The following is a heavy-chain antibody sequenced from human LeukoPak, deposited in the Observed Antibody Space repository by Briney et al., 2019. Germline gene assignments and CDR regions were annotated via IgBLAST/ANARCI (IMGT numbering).Heavy chain of an antibody. CDR1: GFTFSSYA. D-gene: IGHD3-22*01. Sequence: GGSLRLSCAASGFTFSSYAMSWVRQAPGKGLEWVSAISGSGGSTYYADSVKGRFTISRDNSKNTLYLQMNSLRAEDTAVHYCAKDSDYDSSGYYYVGSDYWGQGTLVTVSS. V-gene: IGHV3-23*01. CDR2: ISGSGGST. J-gene: IGHJ4*02. CDR3: AKDSDYDSSGYYYVGSDY.